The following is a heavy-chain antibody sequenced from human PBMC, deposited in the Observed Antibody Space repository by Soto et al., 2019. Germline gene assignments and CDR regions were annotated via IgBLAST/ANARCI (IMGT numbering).Heavy chain of an antibody. J-gene: IGHJ5*02. CDR1: GGYFRGSL. CDR2: INHSGST. D-gene: IGHD2-2*01. Sequence: EALSLTRGVHGGYFRGSLWRWYPQTPRKGVEGFGEINHSGSTNYNPSLKSRVTISVDTSKNQFSLKLSSVTAADTAVYYCARIIVVVPAAVTNHDHCGFDPWDQGTLVTVSS. CDR3: ARIIVVVPAAVTNHDHCGFDP. V-gene: IGHV4-34*01.